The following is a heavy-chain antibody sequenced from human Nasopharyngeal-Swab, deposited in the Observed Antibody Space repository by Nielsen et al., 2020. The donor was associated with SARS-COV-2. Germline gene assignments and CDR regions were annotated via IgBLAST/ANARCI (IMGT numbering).Heavy chain of an antibody. D-gene: IGHD3-10*01. V-gene: IGHV3-11*01. CDR2: ISSSGITI. CDR3: ARGLEDLGGDY. CDR1: GFTLSDYY. Sequence: GGSLRLSCAASGFTLSDYYMAWIRQAPGKGLEWLSYISSSGITIYYADSVKGRFTISRDNAKNSLFLQMNSLRVEDTAVYFCARGLEDLGGDYWGQGTLVTVSS. J-gene: IGHJ4*02.